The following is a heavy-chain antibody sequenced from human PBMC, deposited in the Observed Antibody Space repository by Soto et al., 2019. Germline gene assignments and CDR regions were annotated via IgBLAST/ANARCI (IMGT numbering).Heavy chain of an antibody. CDR1: GFTFSSYG. J-gene: IGHJ4*02. Sequence: VQLVXXGXGXXXXXXXLXXSCAASGFTFSSYGMHWVRQAPGKGLEWVAVISYDGSNKYYADSVKGRFTISRDNSKNTLYLQMNSLRAEDTAVYYCARSPYSVSYLAYFDYWGQGTLVTVSS. CDR3: ARSPYSVSYLAYFDY. CDR2: ISYDGSNK. V-gene: IGHV3-30*03. D-gene: IGHD1-26*01.